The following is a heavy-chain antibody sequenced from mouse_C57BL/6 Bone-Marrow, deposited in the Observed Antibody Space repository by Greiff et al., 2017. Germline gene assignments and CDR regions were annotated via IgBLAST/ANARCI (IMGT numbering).Heavy chain of an antibody. CDR1: GYTFTSYW. Sequence: QVQLQQPGAELVKPGASVKLSCKASGYTFTSYWMHWVKQRPGQSLEWIGMIHPKSGSTNYNEKFKSKATLTVDKSSSTAYMQLSSLTSEDSAVYYFLLRLLYCFDYGCQGTTLTVSS. CDR2: IHPKSGST. V-gene: IGHV1-64*01. D-gene: IGHD2-12*01. J-gene: IGHJ2*01. CDR3: LLRLLYCFDY.